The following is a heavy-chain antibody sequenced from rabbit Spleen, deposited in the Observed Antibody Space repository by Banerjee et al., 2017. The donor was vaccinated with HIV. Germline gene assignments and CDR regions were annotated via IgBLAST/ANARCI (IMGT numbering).Heavy chain of an antibody. D-gene: IGHD4-1*01. CDR3: ARDGYSRGWGIILYYFNL. Sequence: QSLEESGGDLVKPGASLTLTCKATGFSFSDRDVMCWVRQAPGKGLELIACIDTSSVNTADATWAKGRFTISKTSSTTVTLQMTSLTAADTAAYFCARDGYSRGWGIILYYFNLWGPGTLVTVS. CDR1: GFSFSDRDV. V-gene: IGHV1S40*01. J-gene: IGHJ4*01. CDR2: IDTSSVNT.